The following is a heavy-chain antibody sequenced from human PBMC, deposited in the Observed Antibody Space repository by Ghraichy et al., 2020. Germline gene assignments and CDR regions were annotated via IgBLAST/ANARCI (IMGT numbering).Heavy chain of an antibody. D-gene: IGHD6-6*01. CDR3: ARGQEAGRPLAY. J-gene: IGHJ4*02. CDR1: RGSITGTH. V-gene: IGHV4-4*07. Sequence: SQTLSLTCTVSRGSITGTHWSWIRQPAGKGLEWIGRIYFNGDAIYNPSLKSRVTMSADTSKNQFSLRLNSVTAADTAVYYCARGQEAGRPLAYWGQGTLVTVSS. CDR2: IYFNGDA.